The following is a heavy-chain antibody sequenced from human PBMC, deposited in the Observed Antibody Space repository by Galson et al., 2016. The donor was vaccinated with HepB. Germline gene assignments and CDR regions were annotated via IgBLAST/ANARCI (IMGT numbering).Heavy chain of an antibody. Sequence: ETLSLTCTASGGSIGSSNYYWGWIRQPPGKGLEWIGSIYYSGSTYYTPSLKSRVSISVDTSKNQFSLKLSSVTAADTAVYYCARDSPLKDSSSSIVDYWGQGTLVTVSS. J-gene: IGHJ4*02. D-gene: IGHD6-6*01. CDR2: IYYSGST. CDR1: GGSIGSSNYY. V-gene: IGHV4-39*07. CDR3: ARDSPLKDSSSSIVDY.